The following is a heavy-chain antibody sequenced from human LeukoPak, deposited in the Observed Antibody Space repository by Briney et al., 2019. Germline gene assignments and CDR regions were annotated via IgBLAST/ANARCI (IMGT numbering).Heavy chain of an antibody. CDR3: AKNTLPAASDYFDY. CDR2: IRYDGSNK. CDR1: GFTFSNYG. V-gene: IGHV3-30*02. D-gene: IGHD2-2*01. J-gene: IGHJ4*02. Sequence: PGGSLRLSCAASGFTFSNYGIHWVRQAPGKGLEWVAFIRYDGSNKYYADSVKGRFTISRDNSKNTLYLQMNSLRAEDTAVYYCAKNTLPAASDYFDYWGQGTLVTVSS.